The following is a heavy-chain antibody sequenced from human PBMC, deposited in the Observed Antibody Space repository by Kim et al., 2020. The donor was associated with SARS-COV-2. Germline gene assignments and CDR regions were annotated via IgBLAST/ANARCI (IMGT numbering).Heavy chain of an antibody. J-gene: IGHJ4*02. CDR3: ARAGYYDSSGYYEGRSFAY. Sequence: SETLSLTCTVSGGSISSSSYYWGWIRQPPGKGLEWIGSIYYSGSTYYNPSLKSRVTISVDTSKNQFSLKLSSVTAADTAVYYCARAGYYDSSGYYEGRSFAYWGQGTLVTVSS. CDR2: IYYSGST. D-gene: IGHD3-22*01. V-gene: IGHV4-39*07. CDR1: GGSISSSSYY.